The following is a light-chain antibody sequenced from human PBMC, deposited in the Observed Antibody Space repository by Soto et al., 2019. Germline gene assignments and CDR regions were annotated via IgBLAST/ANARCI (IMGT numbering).Light chain of an antibody. J-gene: IGKJ5*01. CDR1: QTISSW. V-gene: IGKV1-39*01. CDR3: QQSYSTHIT. CDR2: AAS. Sequence: DIQMPQSPSTLSASVGDRVTITCRASQTISSWLAWYQQKPGKAPKLLIYAASSLQSGVPSRFSGSGSGTDFTLTISSLQPEDFATYYCQQSYSTHITFGQGTRLEIK.